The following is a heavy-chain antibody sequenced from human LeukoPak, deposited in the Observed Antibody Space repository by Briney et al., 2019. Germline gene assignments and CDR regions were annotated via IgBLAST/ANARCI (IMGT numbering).Heavy chain of an antibody. V-gene: IGHV3-7*01. D-gene: IGHD1-1*01. CDR3: ASSTGMDV. CDR1: GFTFSGYW. Sequence: PGGSLRLSCAGSGFTFSGYWMNWVRQAPGKGLEWVAKIKQDGSEKYYVDSVKGRFTISRDNAKNSVYLEMNSLRVEDTAVYYCASSTGMDVWGKGTTVTVSS. CDR2: IKQDGSEK. J-gene: IGHJ6*04.